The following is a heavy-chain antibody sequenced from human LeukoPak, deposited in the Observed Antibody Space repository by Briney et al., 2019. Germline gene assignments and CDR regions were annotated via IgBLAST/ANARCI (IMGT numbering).Heavy chain of an antibody. J-gene: IGHJ4*02. D-gene: IGHD3-16*01. V-gene: IGHV3-48*04. CDR3: ARVIWSQYYFDY. CDR2: ISSTSSTI. CDR1: GFTFSTYG. Sequence: GGSLRLSCAASGFTFSTYGMNWLRQAPGKGLEWVSYISSTSSTIYYADSVKGRFTISRDDAKSTLYLQMNSLRAEDTAVYYCARVIWSQYYFDYWGQGTLVTVSS.